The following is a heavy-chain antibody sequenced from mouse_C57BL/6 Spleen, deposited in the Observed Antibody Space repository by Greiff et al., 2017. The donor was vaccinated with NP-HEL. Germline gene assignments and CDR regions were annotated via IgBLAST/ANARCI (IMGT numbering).Heavy chain of an antibody. V-gene: IGHV1-81*01. CDR3: ARKISYGSSYYFDY. CDR1: GYTFTSYG. Sequence: QVQLQQSGAELARPGASVKLSCKASGYTFTSYGISWVKQRTGQGLEWIGEIYPRSGNTYYNEKFKGKATLTADKSSSTAYMELRSLTSEDSAVDFCARKISYGSSYYFDYWGQGTTLTVSS. CDR2: IYPRSGNT. D-gene: IGHD1-1*01. J-gene: IGHJ2*01.